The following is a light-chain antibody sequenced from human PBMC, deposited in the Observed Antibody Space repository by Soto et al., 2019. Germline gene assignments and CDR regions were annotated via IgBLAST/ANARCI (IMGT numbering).Light chain of an antibody. CDR2: TAS. Sequence: DIEMTQSPSSLSASVGDRVTITCRASEVINSYLAWYQQKPGKVPKLLIYTASTLQSGVPSRFSGSGSGTDFTLTISSLQPEVVATYYYQKYNSAPWTFGQGTKVEIK. V-gene: IGKV1-27*01. CDR3: QKYNSAPWT. CDR1: EVINSY. J-gene: IGKJ1*01.